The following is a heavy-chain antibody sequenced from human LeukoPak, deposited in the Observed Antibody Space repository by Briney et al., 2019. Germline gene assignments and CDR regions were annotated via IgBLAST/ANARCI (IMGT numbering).Heavy chain of an antibody. Sequence: GGSLRLSCVAPGLPFNTHWKRWVRQVPGKGLEWVANIREEGSAKYDVDVVKGPFTISRDNAKKSLFLQMDSLRAEDSAVYYCASGYLDDFWSGHFWGQGAQVTVSS. CDR3: ASGYLDDFWSGHF. V-gene: IGHV3-7*01. CDR1: GLPFNTHW. J-gene: IGHJ4*02. CDR2: IREEGSAK. D-gene: IGHD3-3*01.